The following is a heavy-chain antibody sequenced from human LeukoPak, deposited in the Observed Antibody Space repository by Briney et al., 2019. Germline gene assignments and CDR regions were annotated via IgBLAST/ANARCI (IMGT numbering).Heavy chain of an antibody. CDR3: ARAGVRGAFDI. CDR1: GCTFSIYC. CDR2: INSDVSGT. Sequence: GGSLSLSFVSSGCTFSIYCMHWVRQLPGKGLVWFSHINSDVSGTSYADSVKGRFTISRDNAKNTLYLQMNSLRAEDTAVYYCARAGVRGAFDIWGQGTMVTVSS. V-gene: IGHV3-74*01. J-gene: IGHJ3*02.